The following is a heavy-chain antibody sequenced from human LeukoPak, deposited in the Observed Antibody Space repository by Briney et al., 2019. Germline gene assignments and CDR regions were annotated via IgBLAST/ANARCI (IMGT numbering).Heavy chain of an antibody. CDR1: GFTFSSYA. CDR2: ISGSGGST. CDR3: AKYNGADSSGYTLDY. Sequence: GGSLRLSCAASGFTFSSYAMSWVRQAPGKGLEWVSAISGSGGSTYYADSVKGRFTISRDNSKNTLYLQMNSLRAEDTAVYYCAKYNGADSSGYTLDYWGQGTLVTVSS. V-gene: IGHV3-23*01. D-gene: IGHD3-22*01. J-gene: IGHJ4*02.